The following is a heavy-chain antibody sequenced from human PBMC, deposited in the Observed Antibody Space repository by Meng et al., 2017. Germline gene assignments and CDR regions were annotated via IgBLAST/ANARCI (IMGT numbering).Heavy chain of an antibody. D-gene: IGHD2-15*01. CDR1: GGTFSSYA. J-gene: IGHJ6*02. Sequence: SVKVPCKASGGTFSSYAISWVRQAPGQGLEWMGGIIPIFGTANYAQKFQGRVTITADESTSTAYMELSSLRSEDTAVYYCARSSPPPVDIVVVVAATLLCYGMDVWGQGTTVTVSS. V-gene: IGHV1-69*13. CDR3: ARSSPPPVDIVVVVAATLLCYGMDV. CDR2: IIPIFGTA.